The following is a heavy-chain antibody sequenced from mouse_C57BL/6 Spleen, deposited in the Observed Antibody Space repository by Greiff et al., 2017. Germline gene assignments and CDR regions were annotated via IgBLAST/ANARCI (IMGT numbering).Heavy chain of an antibody. CDR1: GYTFTDYY. J-gene: IGHJ4*01. D-gene: IGHD1-3*01. V-gene: IGHV1-26*01. CDR3: ARNGEVDAMDY. CDR2: INPNNGGT. Sequence: EVQLQQSGPELVKPGASVKISCKASGYTFTDYYMNWVKQSHGKSLEWIGDINPNNGGTSYNQKFKGKATLTVDKSSSTAYMELRSLTSEDSAVYYCARNGEVDAMDYWGQGTSVTVSS.